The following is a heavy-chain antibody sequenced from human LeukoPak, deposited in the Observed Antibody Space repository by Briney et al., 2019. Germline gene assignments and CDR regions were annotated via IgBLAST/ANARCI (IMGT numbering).Heavy chain of an antibody. D-gene: IGHD2-2*01. V-gene: IGHV1-18*01. J-gene: IGHJ4*02. CDR3: ARLHCSSTSCYPLDY. CDR2: ISAYNGNT. Sequence: GASVKVSCKASGYTFTSYGISWVRQAPGQGLEWMGWISAYNGNTNYAQKLQGRVTMTTDTSTSTAYMELSRLRSDDTAVYYCARLHCSSTSCYPLDYWGQGTLVTVSS. CDR1: GYTFTSYG.